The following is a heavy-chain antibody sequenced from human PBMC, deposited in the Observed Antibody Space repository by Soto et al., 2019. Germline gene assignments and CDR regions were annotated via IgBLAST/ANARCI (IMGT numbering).Heavy chain of an antibody. D-gene: IGHD4-17*01. CDR3: ASGDYFNTNWFDP. J-gene: IGHJ5*02. Sequence: SVKVSCKASGGTFSSYTISWVRQAPGQGLEWMGRIIPILGIANYAQKFQGRVTITADKSTSTAYMELSSLRSEDTAVYYCASGDYFNTNWFDPWGQGTLVTVYS. CDR1: GGTFSSYT. CDR2: IIPILGIA. V-gene: IGHV1-69*02.